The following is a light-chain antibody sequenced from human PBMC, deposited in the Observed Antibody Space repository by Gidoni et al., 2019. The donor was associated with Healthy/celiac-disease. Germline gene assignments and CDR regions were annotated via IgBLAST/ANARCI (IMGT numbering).Light chain of an antibody. V-gene: IGLV2-14*01. CDR1: SSDVGGYNY. J-gene: IGLJ2*01. Sequence: SVSGSPGPSITISCTGTSSDVGGYNYVSWYQQHPGKAPKLMIYEVSNRPSGVSNRFSGSKSGNTASLTISGLQAEDEADYYCSSYTSSSTVVFGGGTKLTVL. CDR2: EVS. CDR3: SSYTSSSTVV.